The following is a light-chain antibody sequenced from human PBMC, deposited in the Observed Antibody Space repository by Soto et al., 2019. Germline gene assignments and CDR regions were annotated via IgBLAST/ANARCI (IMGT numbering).Light chain of an antibody. J-gene: IGLJ2*01. CDR1: NSDIGAYDY. CDR3: GSYASAPLV. Sequence: QSVLTQPASVSGSPGQSITISCTGSNSDIGAYDYVSWYQQHPGKPPTLLIYEFTFRPSGVPKRFSGSKCGNTATLTIAGLLNEDEADYYFGSYASAPLVFGGGTKLTVL. V-gene: IGLV2-14*01. CDR2: EFT.